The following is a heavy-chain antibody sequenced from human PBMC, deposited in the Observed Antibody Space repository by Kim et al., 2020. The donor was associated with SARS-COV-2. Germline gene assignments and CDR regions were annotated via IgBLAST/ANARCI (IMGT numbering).Heavy chain of an antibody. CDR2: IYYSGSTT. D-gene: IGHD2-8*01. CDR3: ATPWGPGVNSIPC. V-gene: IGHV4-39*01. Sequence: SETLSLTCTVSGVSITSNDFYWGWIRQPPGKGLEWIGTIYYSGSTTYYNPSLKSRVTISIDTSNNEFSLRLGSVTAADTAVYYCATPWGPGVNSIPCWGQGTLVTVSS. CDR1: GVSITSNDFY. J-gene: IGHJ4*02.